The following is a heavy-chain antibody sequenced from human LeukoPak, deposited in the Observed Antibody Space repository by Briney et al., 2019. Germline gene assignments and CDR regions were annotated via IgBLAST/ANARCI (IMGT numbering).Heavy chain of an antibody. CDR3: AREARSGYEGFWSDP. V-gene: IGHV4-59*01. CDR1: GFTFSSYW. J-gene: IGHJ5*02. D-gene: IGHD5-12*01. Sequence: GSLRLSCAASGFTFSSYWMSWIRQPPGKGLEWIGYIYYSGSTNYNPSLKSRVTISVDTSKNQFSLKLSSVTAADTAVYYCAREARSGYEGFWSDPWGQGTVVTVSS. CDR2: IYYSGST.